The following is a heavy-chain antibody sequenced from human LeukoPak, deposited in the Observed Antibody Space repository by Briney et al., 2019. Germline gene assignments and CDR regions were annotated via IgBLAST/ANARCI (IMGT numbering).Heavy chain of an antibody. CDR2: IYDRGPA. CDR1: GGAITSGGYS. V-gene: IGHV4-30-2*01. J-gene: IGHJ5*02. CDR3: ARSRQASGLLSS. D-gene: IGHD3-10*01. Sequence: SETLSLTCTVSGGAITSGGYSWNWIRQPPGKGLEWIGCIYDRGPAYYSPSLKSRFTISVDRPKNQFFLNVTSLTAADTAVYYCARSRQASGLLSSWGQGTRVVVSS.